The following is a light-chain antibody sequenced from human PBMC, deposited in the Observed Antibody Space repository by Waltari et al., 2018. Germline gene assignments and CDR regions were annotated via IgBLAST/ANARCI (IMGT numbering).Light chain of an antibody. CDR1: PSVSRN. V-gene: IGKV3D-15*01. Sequence: EIEMTQSPATLSVSPGDSVILTCRASPSVSRNLGWYQQKPGQPPKLLIYGASVRATGIPARFSGSGSGTEFTLTISSLQSEDFAVYYCQHYNRWPYAFGQGTKLEIK. CDR3: QHYNRWPYA. J-gene: IGKJ2*01. CDR2: GAS.